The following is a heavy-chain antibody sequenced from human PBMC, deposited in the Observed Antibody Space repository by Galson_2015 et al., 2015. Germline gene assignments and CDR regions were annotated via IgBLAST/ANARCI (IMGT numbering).Heavy chain of an antibody. CDR2: ISSVSSSI. Sequence: SLRLSCAASGFILGTQSMNWVRQAPGKGLEWVSYISSVSSSINYADSVKGRFTIYRDDAQNSLYLQMNNLRDEDTAVYYCARGLGSTNKRDHRFDSWGQGTLVTVSS. D-gene: IGHD3-10*01. CDR1: GFILGTQS. V-gene: IGHV3-48*02. CDR3: ARGLGSTNKRDHRFDS. J-gene: IGHJ5*01.